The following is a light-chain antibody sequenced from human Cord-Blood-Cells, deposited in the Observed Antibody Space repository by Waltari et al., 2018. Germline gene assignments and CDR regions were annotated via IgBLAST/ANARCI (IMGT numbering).Light chain of an antibody. V-gene: IGKV1-39*01. CDR1: QSISSY. J-gene: IGKJ2*01. CDR3: QQSYSTPHT. Sequence: DIQMTQSPSSLSASVGDRVTITCRASQSISSYLNWYQQKQGKAPKLLIYAASSLQSGVPSRFSGSASGTDFTLTSSRLQPEDFATYYCQQSYSTPHTFGQGTKLEIK. CDR2: AAS.